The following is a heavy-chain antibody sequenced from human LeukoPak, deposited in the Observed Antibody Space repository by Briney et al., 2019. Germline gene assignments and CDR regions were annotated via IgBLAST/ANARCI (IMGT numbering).Heavy chain of an antibody. Sequence: ASVKVSCKVSGYTLTELSMHWVRQAPGKGLEWMGGFDPEDGETIYAQKFQGRVTMTEDTSTDTAYMELSSLRSEDTAVYYCATEKYGSGSGPYYYYGMDVWGQGTTVTVSS. CDR1: GYTLTELS. V-gene: IGHV1-24*01. CDR2: FDPEDGET. D-gene: IGHD3-10*01. CDR3: ATEKYGSGSGPYYYYGMDV. J-gene: IGHJ6*02.